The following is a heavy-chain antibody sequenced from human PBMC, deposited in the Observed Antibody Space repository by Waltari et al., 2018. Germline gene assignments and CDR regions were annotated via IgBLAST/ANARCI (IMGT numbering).Heavy chain of an antibody. CDR1: GGSISSSSYY. V-gene: IGHV4-39*07. J-gene: IGHJ6*02. Sequence: QLQLQESGPGLVKPSETLSLTCTVSGGSISSSSYYWGWIRQPPGKGLEWIGSIYYSGGTSSNPSLKSRVTISVDTSKNQFSLKLSSVTAADTAVYYCARDGRRKRHGGELMDVWGQGTTVTVSS. CDR2: IYYSGGT. CDR3: ARDGRRKRHGGELMDV. D-gene: IGHD1-26*01.